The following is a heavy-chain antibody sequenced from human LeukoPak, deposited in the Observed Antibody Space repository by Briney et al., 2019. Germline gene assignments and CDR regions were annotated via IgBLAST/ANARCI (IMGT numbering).Heavy chain of an antibody. CDR1: GFTFSSYE. CDR3: ARERPYYYDSSGLYFDY. V-gene: IGHV3-48*03. Sequence: GGSLRLSCAASGFTFSSYEMNWVRQAPGKGLEWVSYISSSGSTIYYADSVKGRFTISRDNAKNSLYLQMNSLRAEDTAVYYCARERPYYYDSSGLYFDYWGQGTLVTVSS. J-gene: IGHJ4*02. CDR2: ISSSGSTI. D-gene: IGHD3-22*01.